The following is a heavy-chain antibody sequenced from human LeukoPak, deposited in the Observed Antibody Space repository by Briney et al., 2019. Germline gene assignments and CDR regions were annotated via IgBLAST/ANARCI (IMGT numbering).Heavy chain of an antibody. D-gene: IGHD2-21*01. J-gene: IGHJ4*02. V-gene: IGHV3-23*01. CDR3: ATKVIGSYYFDY. CDR1: GFTFSSYA. CDR2: ISGSGGST. Sequence: GGSLRLSCAASGFTFSSYAMSWVRQAPGKGLEWVSAISGSGGSTYYADSVKGRFTISRDNSKNTLYLQVNSLRAEDTAVYYCATKVIGSYYFDYWGQGTLVTVSS.